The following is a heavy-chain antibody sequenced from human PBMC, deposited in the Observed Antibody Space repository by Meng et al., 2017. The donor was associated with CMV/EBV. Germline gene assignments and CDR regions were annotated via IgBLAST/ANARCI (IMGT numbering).Heavy chain of an antibody. J-gene: IGHJ4*02. CDR2: IFSNDEK. CDR3: ARFVEYSNPKFDY. V-gene: IGHV2-26*01. CDR1: GFSLSTSGMR. Sequence: SGPTLVKPTQTLTLTCTFSGFSLSTSGMRASWIRQPPGKALEWLAHIFSNDEKSYSTSLQRRLTISKDTSKSQVVLTMTNMDPVDTATYYCARFVEYSNPKFDYWGQGTLVTVSS. D-gene: IGHD2/OR15-2a*01.